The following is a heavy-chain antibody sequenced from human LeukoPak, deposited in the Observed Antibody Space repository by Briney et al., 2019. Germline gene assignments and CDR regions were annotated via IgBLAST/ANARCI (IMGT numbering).Heavy chain of an antibody. J-gene: IGHJ4*02. CDR1: GFTFDDYA. CDR2: ISWNSGAI. V-gene: IGHV3-9*01. D-gene: IGHD2-2*02. Sequence: PGGSLRLSCAASGFTFDDYAMHWVRQAPGKGLEWVSGISWNSGAIGYADSVKGRFTISRDNAKNSLYLQMNSLRAEDTALCYCAKGLSKSSSASYYTDWGQGTLVTVSS. CDR3: AKGLSKSSSASYYTD.